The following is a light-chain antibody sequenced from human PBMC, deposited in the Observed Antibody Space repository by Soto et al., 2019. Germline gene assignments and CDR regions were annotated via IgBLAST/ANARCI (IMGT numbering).Light chain of an antibody. CDR2: GSS. CDR1: QSISSN. J-gene: IGKJ2*01. CDR3: QQYNNWPPYT. V-gene: IGKV3-15*01. Sequence: EIVTTQSPATLSVSPGERATLSCRASQSISSNLAWYQQKPGQAPRLLMYGSSTRATGIPVRFSGSGSGTEFTLTISSLQSEDFAVYYCQQYNNWPPYTFGQGTKLEIK.